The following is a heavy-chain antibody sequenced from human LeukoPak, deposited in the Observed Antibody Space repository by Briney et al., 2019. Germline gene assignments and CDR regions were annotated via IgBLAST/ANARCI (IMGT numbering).Heavy chain of an antibody. J-gene: IGHJ4*02. CDR2: LSRGGAT. D-gene: IGHD2-8*01. V-gene: IGHV3-23*01. Sequence: PGGSLRLSCRGSDTAIIPIAMNWGRQTPGQGLEWVSGLSRGGATNYADSVKGRFTISRDNSKNMVFLKMDSLRPEDTALYYCAREQHILHCSKGGCMEGYYFDYWGQGSLVTVSS. CDR1: DTAIIPIA. CDR3: AREQHILHCSKGGCMEGYYFDY.